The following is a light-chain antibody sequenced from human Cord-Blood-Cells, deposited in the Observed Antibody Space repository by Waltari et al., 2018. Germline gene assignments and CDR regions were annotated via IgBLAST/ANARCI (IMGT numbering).Light chain of an antibody. CDR2: EVS. Sequence: QSALTQPASVSGSPGQSITISCTGTSSDDGGYNYLSWYQQHPGKAPKPMIYEVSNRPSGVSNRFSGSKSGNTASLTISGLQAEDEADYYCSSYTSSSTWVFGGGTKLTVL. CDR1: SSDDGGYNY. V-gene: IGLV2-14*01. CDR3: SSYTSSSTWV. J-gene: IGLJ3*02.